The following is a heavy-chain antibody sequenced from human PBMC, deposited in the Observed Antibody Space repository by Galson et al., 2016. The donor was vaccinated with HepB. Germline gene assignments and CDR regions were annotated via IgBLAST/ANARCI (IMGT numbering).Heavy chain of an antibody. D-gene: IGHD1-20*01. CDR1: GGSVTDYY. J-gene: IGHJ6*02. Sequence: SETLSLTCTVSGGSVTDYYWSWIRQPPGKGLEWIGYTSYSGHTNYSPSLKSRLTISLDTSKNQFSLNLSSVTGADTALYFCARGSFNWNFYYGLDVWGQGTTVTVSS. CDR2: TSYSGHT. CDR3: ARGSFNWNFYYGLDV. V-gene: IGHV4-59*02.